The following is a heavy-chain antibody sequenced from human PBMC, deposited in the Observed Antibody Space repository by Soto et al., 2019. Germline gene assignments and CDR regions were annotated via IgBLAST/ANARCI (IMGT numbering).Heavy chain of an antibody. CDR1: GFTFSSYA. Sequence: QVQLVESGGGVVQPGRSLRLSCAASGFTFSSYAMHWVRQAPGKGLEWVAVISYDGSNKSYADSVKARFTISREDSKNTLCLKMNSLRAEDTAVYYGARGVGGSGNYWGQGTLVAVSS. CDR3: ARGVGGSGNY. CDR2: ISYDGSNK. V-gene: IGHV3-30-3*01. D-gene: IGHD3-10*01. J-gene: IGHJ4*02.